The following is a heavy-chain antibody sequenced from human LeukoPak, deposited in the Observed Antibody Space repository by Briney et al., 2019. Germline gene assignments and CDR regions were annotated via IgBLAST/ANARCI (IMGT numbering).Heavy chain of an antibody. CDR1: GGSISSYY. CDR2: IYYSGST. CDR3: AREVSTTVTTWNAFDI. D-gene: IGHD4-17*01. V-gene: IGHV4-59*01. Sequence: SETLSLTCTVSGGSISSYYWSWIRQPPGKGLEWIGYIYYSGSTNYNPSLKSRVTISVDTSKNQFPLKLSSVTAADTAVYYCAREVSTTVTTWNAFDIWGQGTMVTVSS. J-gene: IGHJ3*02.